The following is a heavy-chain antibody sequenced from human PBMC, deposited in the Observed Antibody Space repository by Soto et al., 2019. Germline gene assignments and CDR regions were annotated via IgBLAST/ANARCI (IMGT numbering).Heavy chain of an antibody. Sequence: QVQLVESGGGVVQPGRSLRLSCAASGFTFSSYGMHWVRQAPGKGLEWVAVIWYDGSNKYYADSVKGRFTISRDNSKNTLYLHMNSLRAEDTAVYYCARELLEYFDYWGQGTLVTVSS. CDR2: IWYDGSNK. D-gene: IGHD1-1*01. CDR3: ARELLEYFDY. J-gene: IGHJ4*02. V-gene: IGHV3-33*01. CDR1: GFTFSSYG.